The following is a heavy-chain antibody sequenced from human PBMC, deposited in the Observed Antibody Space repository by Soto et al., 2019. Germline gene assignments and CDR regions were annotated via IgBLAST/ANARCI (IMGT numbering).Heavy chain of an antibody. D-gene: IGHD2-15*01. J-gene: IGHJ5*02. Sequence: QVQMQESGPGLVKPSQTLYLTCSVSGGSIIDSGSFYWNWIRQHPGKGLEWIGYIYYSGSTYYNRSLKSRATISLDTAKNQFSLKLTSVTAADTAIYYCARGEVVASNWFDPWGQGTQVTVSS. CDR1: GGSIIDSGSFY. CDR2: IYYSGST. CDR3: ARGEVVASNWFDP. V-gene: IGHV4-31*03.